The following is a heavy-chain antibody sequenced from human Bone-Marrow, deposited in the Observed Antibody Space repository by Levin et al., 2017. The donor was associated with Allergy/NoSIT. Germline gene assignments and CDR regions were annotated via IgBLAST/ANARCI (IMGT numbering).Heavy chain of an antibody. J-gene: IGHJ5*02. CDR3: ARWSPGFDP. V-gene: IGHV4-59*08. CDR1: GVSISSYY. CDR2: IYFSGSP. Sequence: PSETLSLTCSVFGVSISSYYWSWIRQSPGKGLEWIAYIYFSGSPNYNPSLESRVTISGDTSKNQFSLKLSSVTAADTAMYYCARWSPGFDPWGQGTLVTVSS.